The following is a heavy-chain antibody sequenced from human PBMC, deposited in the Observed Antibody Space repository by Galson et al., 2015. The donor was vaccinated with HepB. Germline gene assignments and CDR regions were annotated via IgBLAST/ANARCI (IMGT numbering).Heavy chain of an antibody. D-gene: IGHD2-15*01. V-gene: IGHV4-39*07. J-gene: IGHJ6*02. CDR2: IYYSGST. CDR1: GGSISSSSYY. Sequence: ETLSPTCTVSGGSISSSSYYWGWIRQPPGKGLEWIGSIYYSGSTYYNPSLKSRVTISVDTSKNQFSLKLSSVTAADTAVYYCARDHGRCSGGSCYLYYYYGMDVWGQGTTVTVS. CDR3: ARDHGRCSGGSCYLYYYYGMDV.